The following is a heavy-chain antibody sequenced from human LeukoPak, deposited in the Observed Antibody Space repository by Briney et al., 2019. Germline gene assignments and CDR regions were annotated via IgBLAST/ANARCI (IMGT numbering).Heavy chain of an antibody. CDR1: GYTFTGYY. V-gene: IGHV1-2*06. D-gene: IGHD5-12*01. CDR2: ISPYSGDT. J-gene: IGHJ4*02. CDR3: ARGRVVATGIDY. Sequence: GASVKVSCKTSGYTFTGYYIYWVRQAPGQGLEWMGQISPYSGDTNFAQQFQGRVTMTRDTSISTAYMELSSLRSEDTAVYFCARGRVVATGIDYWGQGTLVTVAS.